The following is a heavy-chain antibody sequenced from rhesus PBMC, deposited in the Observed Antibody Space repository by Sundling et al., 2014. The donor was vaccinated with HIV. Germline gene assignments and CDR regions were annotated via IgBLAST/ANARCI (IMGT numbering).Heavy chain of an antibody. CDR1: GGSMKTPNW. J-gene: IGHJ4*01. CDR2: IFGGSANT. Sequence: QVQLQESGPGLVKPSETLSLTCDLSGGSMKTPNWWTWIRQGPGEGLEWIGSIFGGSANTHYNPSLKSRVTITKDTSKNQFSLNLSSVTAADTAVYHCARARSMSFFDSWGRESWSPSPQ. D-gene: IGHD6-13*01. CDR3: ARARSMSFFDS. V-gene: IGHV4-65*02.